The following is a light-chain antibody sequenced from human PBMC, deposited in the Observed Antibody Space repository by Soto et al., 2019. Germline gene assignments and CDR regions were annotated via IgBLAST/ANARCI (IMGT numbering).Light chain of an antibody. CDR2: EVS. CDR3: CSYAGSYNYV. CDR1: NNDVGAYTY. Sequence: QSALTQPASVSGSPGQSITISCTGTNNDVGAYTYVSWYQQHPGKAPRLIIYEVSERPSGVSNRFSGSKSGNTASLVISGLQAEDEADYYCCSYAGSYNYVFGTGTKLTVL. J-gene: IGLJ1*01. V-gene: IGLV2-14*01.